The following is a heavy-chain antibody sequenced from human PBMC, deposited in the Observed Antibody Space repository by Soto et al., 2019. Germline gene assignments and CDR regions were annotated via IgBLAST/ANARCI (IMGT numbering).Heavy chain of an antibody. CDR3: TTDLRRSGSYFDY. CDR2: IKSKTDGGTT. Sequence: PGGSLRLSCAASGFTFSNAWMSWVRQAPGKGLEWVGRIKSKTDGGTTDYAAPVKGRFTISRDDSKNTLYLQMNSLKTEDTVVYYCTTDLRRSGSYFDYWGQGTLVTVSS. CDR1: GFTFSNAW. J-gene: IGHJ4*02. D-gene: IGHD1-26*01. V-gene: IGHV3-15*01.